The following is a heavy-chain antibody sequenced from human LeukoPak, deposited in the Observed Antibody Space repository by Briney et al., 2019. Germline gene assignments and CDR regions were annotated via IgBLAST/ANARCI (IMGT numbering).Heavy chain of an antibody. CDR1: GFTFSDYY. V-gene: IGHV3-11*01. CDR2: FSSTGTVI. CDR3: AREGWYSSRWFETENYYYYYYMDV. J-gene: IGHJ6*03. D-gene: IGHD6-13*01. Sequence: PGGPVRLSYAASGFTFSDYYMIWIRQAPGKGLEWIAYFSSTGTVIKSADSAKGRFTISRDNAHNSMYLQINSLRGENTAVYYCAREGWYSSRWFETENYYYYYYMDVWGKGTTVTVSS.